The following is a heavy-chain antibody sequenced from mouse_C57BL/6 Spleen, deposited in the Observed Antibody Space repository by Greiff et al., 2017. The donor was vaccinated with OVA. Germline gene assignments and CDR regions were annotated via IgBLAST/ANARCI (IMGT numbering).Heavy chain of an antibody. D-gene: IGHD2-5*01. J-gene: IGHJ3*01. V-gene: IGHV1-54*01. CDR1: GYAFTNYL. CDR3: ARGGDSNYGAWFAY. CDR2: INPGSGGT. Sequence: QVQLQQSGAELVRPGTSVKVSCKASGYAFTNYLIEWVKQRPGQGLEWIGVINPGSGGTNYNEKFKGKATLTADKSSSTAYMQLSSLTSEDSAVYFCARGGDSNYGAWFAYWGQGTLVTVSA.